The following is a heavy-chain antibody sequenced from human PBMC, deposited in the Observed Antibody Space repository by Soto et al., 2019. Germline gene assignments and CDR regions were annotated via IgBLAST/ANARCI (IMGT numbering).Heavy chain of an antibody. CDR3: AKDHRGIAAATDCYGMDV. Sequence: GGSLRLSCAASGFTFSSYGMHWVRQAPGKGLEWVAVIWYDGSNKYYADSVKGRFTISRDNTKNTLYLQMNSLRTEDTALYYCAKDHRGIAAATDCYGMDVWGQGTTVTVSS. V-gene: IGHV3-33*03. CDR1: GFTFSSYG. CDR2: IWYDGSNK. D-gene: IGHD6-13*01. J-gene: IGHJ6*02.